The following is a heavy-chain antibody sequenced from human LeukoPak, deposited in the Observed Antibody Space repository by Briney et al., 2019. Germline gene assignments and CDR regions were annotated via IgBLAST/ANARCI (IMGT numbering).Heavy chain of an antibody. J-gene: IGHJ4*02. CDR2: IWYDGSNK. D-gene: IGHD3-22*01. Sequence: QPGRSLRLSCAASGFTFSSYGMHWVRQAPGKGQEWVAVIWYDGSNKYYADSVKGRFTISRDNSKNTLYLQMNSLRAEDTAVYYCARGAEYYYDSSGYYYESRYFDYWGQGTLVTVSS. CDR3: ARGAEYYYDSSGYYYESRYFDY. CDR1: GFTFSSYG. V-gene: IGHV3-33*08.